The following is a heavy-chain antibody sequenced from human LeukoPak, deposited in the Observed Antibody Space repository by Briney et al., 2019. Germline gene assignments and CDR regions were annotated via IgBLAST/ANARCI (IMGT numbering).Heavy chain of an antibody. CDR3: ARQGTQYRTSWFDP. V-gene: IGHV5-51*01. Sequence: GESLKISCKTSGYSFTDYWIGWVRQMAGKGLEWMGFIYPSASGPKYRPSLQRQVTISPSKSTSTVYLSWSSLRAPDTAIYYCARQGTQYRTSWFDPWGQGTLVTVSS. D-gene: IGHD2/OR15-2a*01. CDR1: GYSFTDYW. J-gene: IGHJ5*02. CDR2: IYPSASGP.